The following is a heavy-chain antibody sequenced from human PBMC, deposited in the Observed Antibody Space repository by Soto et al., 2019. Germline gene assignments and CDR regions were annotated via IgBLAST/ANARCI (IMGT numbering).Heavy chain of an antibody. CDR2: INHSGST. J-gene: IGHJ6*02. CDR3: ASAQASIAAASYGMDV. CDR1: GGSFSGYY. V-gene: IGHV4-34*01. Sequence: SETLSLTCAVYGGSFSGYYWSWIRQPPGKGLEWIGEINHSGSTNYNPSLKSRVTISVDTSKNQFSLTLSSVTAADTAVYYCASAQASIAAASYGMDVWGQGTTVTVSS. D-gene: IGHD6-13*01.